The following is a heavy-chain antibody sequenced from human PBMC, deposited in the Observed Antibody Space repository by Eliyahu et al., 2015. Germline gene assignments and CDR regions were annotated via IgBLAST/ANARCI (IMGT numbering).Heavy chain of an antibody. Sequence: EVQLVESGGGLVQPGGSLRLSCAASGFTFSXXXXNWVRQAPGKGLEWVSYISSSSSTMYYADSVKGRFTISRDNAKNSLYLQMNSLRAEDTAVYFCARDFYCSTTSCYSSYMDVWGKGTTVTVSS. V-gene: IGHV3-48*01. J-gene: IGHJ6*03. CDR3: ARDFYCSTTSCYSSYMDV. CDR2: ISSSSSTM. CDR1: GFTFSXXX. D-gene: IGHD2-2*01.